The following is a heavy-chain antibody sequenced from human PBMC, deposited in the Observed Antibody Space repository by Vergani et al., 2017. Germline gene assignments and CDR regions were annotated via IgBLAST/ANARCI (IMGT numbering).Heavy chain of an antibody. Sequence: EVQLVQSGAEVKKPGESLRISCKGSGYSFTSYWISWVRQMPGKGLEWMGRIDPSDSYTNYSPSFQGHVTISADKSISTAYLLWSSLKASDTAMYYCARHQGGSNPFDYWGQGTLVTVSS. CDR1: GYSFTSYW. V-gene: IGHV5-10-1*03. CDR3: ARHQGGSNPFDY. CDR2: IDPSDSYT. D-gene: IGHD1-26*01. J-gene: IGHJ4*02.